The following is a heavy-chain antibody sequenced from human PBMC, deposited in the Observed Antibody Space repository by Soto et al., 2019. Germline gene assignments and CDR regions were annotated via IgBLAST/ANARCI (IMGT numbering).Heavy chain of an antibody. CDR2: IKQDGSEK. Sequence: HPGGSLRLSCAASGFTFSSYAIHWVRQAPGKGLEWVTVIKQDGSEKYYVDSVKGRFTISRDNAKNSLYLQMNSLRAEDTAVYYCARFYYDSSGYLPSPYYYYYGMDVWGQGTTVTVSS. V-gene: IGHV3-7*01. J-gene: IGHJ6*02. D-gene: IGHD3-22*01. CDR3: ARFYYDSSGYLPSPYYYYYGMDV. CDR1: GFTFSSYA.